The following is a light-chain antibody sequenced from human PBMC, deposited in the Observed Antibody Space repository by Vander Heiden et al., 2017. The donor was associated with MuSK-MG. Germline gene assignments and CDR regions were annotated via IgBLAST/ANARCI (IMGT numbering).Light chain of an antibody. V-gene: IGKV3-20*01. CDR3: QQDGSSRT. Sequence: EIVLTQSPGTLSLSPGERATLSCRASQSVSSSYLAWYQQKPGQAPRLLIYGASSRATGIPDRFSGSGSGTDFTLIISRLEPEDFAVYYCQQDGSSRTFGQGTKVEIK. J-gene: IGKJ1*01. CDR2: GAS. CDR1: QSVSSSY.